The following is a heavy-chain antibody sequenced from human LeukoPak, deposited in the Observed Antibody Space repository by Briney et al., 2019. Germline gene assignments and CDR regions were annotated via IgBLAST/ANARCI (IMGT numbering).Heavy chain of an antibody. CDR2: ISSSRRYI. CDR3: ATLLFVGDHFDY. CDR1: GFILSNYS. V-gene: IGHV3-21*01. J-gene: IGHJ4*02. D-gene: IGHD2/OR15-2a*01. Sequence: GGSLRLSCAAWGFILSNYSMKWVRQARGKGGEGGTYISSSRRYIYYADSVKGRFTISRDNAKNPLYLQMNSLRAEDSAVYYCATLLFVGDHFDYWAREPWSPSPQ.